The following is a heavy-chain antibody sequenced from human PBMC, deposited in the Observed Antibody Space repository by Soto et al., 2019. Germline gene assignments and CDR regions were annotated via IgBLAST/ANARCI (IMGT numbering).Heavy chain of an antibody. CDR2: IYYSGST. CDR3: ARRGSGSYSGY. CDR1: GGSISSSSYY. J-gene: IGHJ4*02. V-gene: IGHV4-39*01. D-gene: IGHD3-10*01. Sequence: SETLCLTYTVSGGSISSSSYYWGWIRQPPGKGLEWIGSIYYSGSTYYNPSLKSRVTISVDTSKNQFSLKLSSVTAADTAVYYCARRGSGSYSGYWGQGTLVTVSS.